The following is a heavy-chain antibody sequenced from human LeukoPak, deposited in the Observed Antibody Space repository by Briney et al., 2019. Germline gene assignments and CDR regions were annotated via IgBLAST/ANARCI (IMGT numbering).Heavy chain of an antibody. CDR2: ISWNSGSI. Sequence: GRSLRLSCAASGFTFDDYAMHWVRQAPGKGLEWVSGISWNSGSIGYADSVKGRFTISRDNAKNSLYLQMNSLRAEDTALYYCAKDLGYSDPRGGMDVWGQGTTVTVSS. D-gene: IGHD5-18*01. V-gene: IGHV3-9*01. CDR3: AKDLGYSDPRGGMDV. CDR1: GFTFDDYA. J-gene: IGHJ6*02.